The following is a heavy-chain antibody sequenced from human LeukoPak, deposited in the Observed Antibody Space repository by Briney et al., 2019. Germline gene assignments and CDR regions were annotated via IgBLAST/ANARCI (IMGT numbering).Heavy chain of an antibody. J-gene: IGHJ4*02. CDR1: GFTFTNYW. V-gene: IGHV3-7*01. Sequence: GGSLRLTCTASGFTFTNYWMSWVRQAPGKGLEWVANIKEDETEIRYLDSVKGRFTISRDNAKNSLYLQMDSLRAKDTAVYYCARVGSSWDILDYWGQGTLVTVSS. CDR3: ARVGSSWDILDY. CDR2: IKEDETEI. D-gene: IGHD6-13*01.